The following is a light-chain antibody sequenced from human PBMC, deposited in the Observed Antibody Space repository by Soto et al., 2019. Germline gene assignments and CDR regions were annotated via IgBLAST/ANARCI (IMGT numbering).Light chain of an antibody. CDR2: SNN. CDR3: AAWDDSLNGHVL. J-gene: IGLJ2*01. Sequence: QSVLTQPPSASGTPGQRVTISCSGSSSNIGSNTVNWYQQLPGTAPKLLIYSNNQRPSGVPDRFSGSKSGTSASLAISGLQSEDAADYYCAAWDDSLNGHVLFGGGTTLTVL. V-gene: IGLV1-44*01. CDR1: SSNIGSNT.